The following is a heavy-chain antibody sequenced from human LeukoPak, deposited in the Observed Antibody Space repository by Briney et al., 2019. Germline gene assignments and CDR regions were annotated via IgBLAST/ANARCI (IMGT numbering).Heavy chain of an antibody. J-gene: IGHJ3*02. CDR3: AKDLDIVVVPAAMYAFDI. CDR2: ISSSGGST. D-gene: IGHD2-2*01. CDR1: GFTFSSYA. Sequence: GGSLTLSCAVSGFTFSSYAMSWVRQAPGKGLEWVSAISSSGGSTYYADSVKGRFTISRDNSKNTLYLQMNSLRAEDTAVYYCAKDLDIVVVPAAMYAFDIWGQGTMVTVSS. V-gene: IGHV3-23*01.